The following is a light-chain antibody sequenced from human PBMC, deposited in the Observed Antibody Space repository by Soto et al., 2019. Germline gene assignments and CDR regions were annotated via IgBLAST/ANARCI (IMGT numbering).Light chain of an antibody. CDR3: CSYAHSETHNYV. CDR1: SSDVANDKF. J-gene: IGLJ1*01. Sequence: QSVLTQPASVSGSPGQSINVSCTGASSDVANDKFVSWYQQHPGKAPKLMIYEGTKRPSGVSDRFSASKSGDTASLTISGLQAEDESDYYCCSYAHSETHNYVFGTGTKVTVL. V-gene: IGLV2-23*01. CDR2: EGT.